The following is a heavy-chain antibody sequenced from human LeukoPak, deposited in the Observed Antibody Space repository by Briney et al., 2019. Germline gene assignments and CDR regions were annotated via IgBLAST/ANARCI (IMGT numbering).Heavy chain of an antibody. CDR2: IIPIFGTA. CDR3: ARDSVLYYGSGSYYFDY. V-gene: IGHV1-69*13. D-gene: IGHD3-10*01. CDR1: GGTFSSYA. Sequence: ASVKVSCKASGGTFSSYAISWVRQAPGQGLEWMGGIIPIFGTANYAQKFQGRVTITADESTSTAYMELSSLRSEDTAVYYCARDSVLYYGSGSYYFDYWGQGTLATVSS. J-gene: IGHJ4*02.